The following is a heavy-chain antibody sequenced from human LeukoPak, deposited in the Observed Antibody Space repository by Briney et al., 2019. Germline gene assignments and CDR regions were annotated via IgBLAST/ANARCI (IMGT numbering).Heavy chain of an antibody. Sequence: GESLKISCKGSGYSFTSYWIGWVRQMPGKGLEWMRIIYPGDSDTRYSPSFQGQVTISADKSISTAYLQWSSLKASDTAMCYCARHYYYYGSGSYYISREGLNWFDPWGQGTLVTVSS. CDR1: GYSFTSYW. CDR3: ARHYYYYGSGSYYISREGLNWFDP. J-gene: IGHJ5*02. D-gene: IGHD3-10*01. CDR2: IYPGDSDT. V-gene: IGHV5-51*01.